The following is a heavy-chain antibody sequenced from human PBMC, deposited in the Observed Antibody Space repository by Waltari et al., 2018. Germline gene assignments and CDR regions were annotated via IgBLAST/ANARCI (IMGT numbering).Heavy chain of an antibody. Sequence: EVQLVESGGGLIQPGGSLSLSCAALGFTVSSNTMSGVRQPPGKGLEWVSGIYSGGSTNYADSVKCRFTISRDNSKNTLYLQMNSLRAEDTAVYYCAREEGNYGYPDWGQGTLVTVSS. V-gene: IGHV3-53*01. D-gene: IGHD5-18*01. CDR1: GFTVSSNT. J-gene: IGHJ4*02. CDR3: AREEGNYGYPD. CDR2: IYSGGST.